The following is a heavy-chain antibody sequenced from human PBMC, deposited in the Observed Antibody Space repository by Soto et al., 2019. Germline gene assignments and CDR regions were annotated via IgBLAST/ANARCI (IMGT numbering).Heavy chain of an antibody. CDR3: ARGNWNYGSNIDY. D-gene: IGHD1-7*01. Sequence: GGSLRLSCAASGFTFSTYAIHWVRQAPGKGLEWVAVISHDGSDKHYADSVKGRFTISRHNSKNTLYLQMNSLRAEDTAVYYCARGNWNYGSNIDYWGQGTLVTVSS. CDR2: ISHDGSDK. J-gene: IGHJ4*02. V-gene: IGHV3-30*03. CDR1: GFTFSTYA.